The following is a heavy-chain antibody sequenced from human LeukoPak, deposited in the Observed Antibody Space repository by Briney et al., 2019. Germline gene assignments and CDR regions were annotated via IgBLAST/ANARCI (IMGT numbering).Heavy chain of an antibody. Sequence: SETLSLTCTVSDGSISSSSYYWGWIRQPPGEGLEWIGSIYYSGSTHYNPSLKSRVSISVDTSKNQFTLKLSSVTAADTAVYYCARNATVTTLKRAYNWFDPWGQGTQVTVSS. J-gene: IGHJ5*02. CDR1: DGSISSSSYY. CDR3: ARNATVTTLKRAYNWFDP. D-gene: IGHD4-17*01. V-gene: IGHV4-39*01. CDR2: IYYSGST.